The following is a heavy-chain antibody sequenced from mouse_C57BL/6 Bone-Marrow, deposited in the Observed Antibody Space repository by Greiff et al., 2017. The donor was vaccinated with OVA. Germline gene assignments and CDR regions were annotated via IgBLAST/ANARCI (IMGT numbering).Heavy chain of an antibody. CDR3: ARYPTYYAMDY. CDR1: GYTFTSYW. CDR2: IDPSDSET. V-gene: IGHV1-52*01. Sequence: QVQLKQPGAELVRPGSSVKLSCKASGYTFTSYWMHWVKQRPIQGLEWIGNIDPSDSETHYNQKFKDKATLTVDKSSSTAYMQLSSLTSEDSAVYYCARYPTYYAMDYWGQGTSVTVSS. D-gene: IGHD1-1*01. J-gene: IGHJ4*01.